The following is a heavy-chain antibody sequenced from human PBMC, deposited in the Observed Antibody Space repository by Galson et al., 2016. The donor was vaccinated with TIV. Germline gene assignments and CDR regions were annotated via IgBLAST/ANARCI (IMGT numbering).Heavy chain of an antibody. CDR3: ARPSDSSWYFDL. CDR2: IIPILGMT. CDR1: GGTFTNFA. Sequence: SVKVSCKASGGTFTNFAFSWVRQAPGQGLEWMGRIIPILGMTNYAQKFQGRVTISADTSTSTAYMEVSSLRSDDTATYYCARPSDSSWYFDLWGRGTQVIVSS. D-gene: IGHD6-13*01. V-gene: IGHV1-69*04. J-gene: IGHJ2*01.